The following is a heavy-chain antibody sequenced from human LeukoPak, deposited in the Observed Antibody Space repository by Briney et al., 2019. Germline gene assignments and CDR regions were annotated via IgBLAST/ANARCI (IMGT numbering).Heavy chain of an antibody. V-gene: IGHV4-39*07. CDR2: INHSGST. J-gene: IGHJ3*02. CDR1: GGSISSGGYY. Sequence: SETLSLTCTVSGGSISSGGYYWSWIRQHPGKGLEWIGEINHSGSTNYNPSLKSRVTISVDTSKNQFSLKLSSVTAADTAVYYCARAPYYDFWSGYRHAFDIWGQGTMVTVSS. D-gene: IGHD3-3*01. CDR3: ARAPYYDFWSGYRHAFDI.